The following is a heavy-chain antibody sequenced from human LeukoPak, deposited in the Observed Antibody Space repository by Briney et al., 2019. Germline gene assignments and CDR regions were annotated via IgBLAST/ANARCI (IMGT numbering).Heavy chain of an antibody. J-gene: IGHJ4*02. CDR3: AKESSGGWYFDY. CDR2: IPASGGST. CDR1: GFTFSSNV. Sequence: GGSLRLSCAASGFTFSSNVMIWVRQAPGKRLEWVSSIPASGGSTYYADSVKGRFTISRDNSKNSLYLQMNSLRAEDTAVYYCAKESSGGWYFDYWGQGTLVTVSS. D-gene: IGHD6-19*01. V-gene: IGHV3-23*01.